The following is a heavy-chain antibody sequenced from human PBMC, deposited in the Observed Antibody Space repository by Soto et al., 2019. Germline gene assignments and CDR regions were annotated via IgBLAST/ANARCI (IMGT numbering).Heavy chain of an antibody. CDR3: ARTHYYDSSGYLSGFDY. CDR1: GGTFSSYA. Sequence: QVQLVQSGAEVKKPGSSVKVSCKASGGTFSSYAISWVRQAPGQELEWMGGIIPIFGTANYAQKFQGRVTITADESTSTAYMELSSLRSEDTAVYYCARTHYYDSSGYLSGFDYWGQGTLVTVSS. J-gene: IGHJ4*02. CDR2: IIPIFGTA. D-gene: IGHD3-22*01. V-gene: IGHV1-69*01.